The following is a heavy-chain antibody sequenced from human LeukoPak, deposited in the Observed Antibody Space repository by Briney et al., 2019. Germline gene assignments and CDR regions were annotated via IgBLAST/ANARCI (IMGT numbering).Heavy chain of an antibody. V-gene: IGHV1-69*05. D-gene: IGHD2-2*01. CDR1: GGTFSSYA. CDR3: ARARGRAMREGRATPGFYYYMDV. CDR2: ILPVLGTA. J-gene: IGHJ6*03. Sequence: SVKVSCKASGGTFSSYAISWVRQAPGQGHEWMGGILPVLGTANYAQRFQGRVTITTDESTSTAYMELSSLRSEDTAVYFCARARGRAMREGRATPGFYYYMDVWGKGTTVTVSS.